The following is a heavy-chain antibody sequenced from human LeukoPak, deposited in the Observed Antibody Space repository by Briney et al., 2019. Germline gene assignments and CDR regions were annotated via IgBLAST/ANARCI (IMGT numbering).Heavy chain of an antibody. CDR2: INWNGAWT. CDR1: GFKFDDYG. Sequence: GGSLRLSCAASGFKFDDYGMSWVRQAPGKGLEWVCDINWNGAWTGYADSVKGRFTISRDNAKNFLYLQMNSLRAEDTALYYCAGYYYDSSRGFDLWGQGTLVTVSA. J-gene: IGHJ5*02. V-gene: IGHV3-20*04. CDR3: AGYYYDSSRGFDL. D-gene: IGHD3-22*01.